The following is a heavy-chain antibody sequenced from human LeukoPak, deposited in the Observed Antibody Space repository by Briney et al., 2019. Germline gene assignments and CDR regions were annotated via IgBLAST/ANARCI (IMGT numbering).Heavy chain of an antibody. Sequence: GGSLRLSCAASTFTFSSYGMHWVRQAPGKGLEWVAVLSYDGKDRYYADSVKGRFTISRDNSKNTLYLQMNSLRTEDTAVYYCAKDQTWAAASYYFDYWGQGTLVTVSS. CDR1: TFTFSSYG. D-gene: IGHD6-13*01. CDR3: AKDQTWAAASYYFDY. J-gene: IGHJ4*02. CDR2: LSYDGKDR. V-gene: IGHV3-30*18.